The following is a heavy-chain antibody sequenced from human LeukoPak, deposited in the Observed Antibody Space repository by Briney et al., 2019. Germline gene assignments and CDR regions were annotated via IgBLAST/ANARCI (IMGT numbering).Heavy chain of an antibody. CDR2: IKGKTDGETT. V-gene: IGHV3-15*01. CDR1: GISFSNAW. CDR3: TTDYGEYCSGTTCYKGS. J-gene: IGHJ5*02. D-gene: IGHD2-2*02. Sequence: PGGSLRLSCTAFGISFSNAWMSWVRQAPGRGLEWVGRIKGKTDGETTDYAAPVKGRFTISRDDSKNTVYLQMNSLKTEDTAVYYCTTDYGEYCSGTTCYKGSWGQGTLVTVSS.